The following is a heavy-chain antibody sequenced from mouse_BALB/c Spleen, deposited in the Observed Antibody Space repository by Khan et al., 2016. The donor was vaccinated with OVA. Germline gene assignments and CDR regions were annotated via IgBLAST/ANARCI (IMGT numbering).Heavy chain of an antibody. CDR1: GYTFTSYY. Sequence: QVQLQQPGAELVKPGTSVKISCKASGYTFTSYYMYWVKQRPGQGLEWIGGINPNNGDSNFNEKFKSKATLTVDKSSSTAYMQLGILTSEDSAVYYCARSGYGNPFTYWLHRALLTVSA. J-gene: IGHJ3*01. V-gene: IGHV1S81*02. CDR2: INPNNGDS. D-gene: IGHD2-1*01. CDR3: ARSGYGNPFTY.